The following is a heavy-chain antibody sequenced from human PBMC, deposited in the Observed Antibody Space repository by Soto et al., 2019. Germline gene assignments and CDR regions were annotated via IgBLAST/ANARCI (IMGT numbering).Heavy chain of an antibody. CDR3: VREEFEDGRGHFTN. Sequence: QVLLVESGGGVVQPGGSLRLSCAASGFTFSAPVLPWARQAPAKELEWMAILSYGAKNKYYADSVKGRFTISRDISESTLYLQMDSLRTEDTAVYYCVREEFEDGRGHFTNWGQGTLVSVSS. CDR1: GFTFSAPV. D-gene: IGHD3-3*01. V-gene: IGHV3-30*03. J-gene: IGHJ4*02. CDR2: LSYGAKNK.